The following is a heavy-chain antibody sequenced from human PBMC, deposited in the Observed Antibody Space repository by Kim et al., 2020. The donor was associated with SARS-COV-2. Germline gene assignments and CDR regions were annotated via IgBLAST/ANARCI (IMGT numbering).Heavy chain of an antibody. V-gene: IGHV3-48*03. Sequence: GGSLRLSCAASGFTFTTYTMNWVRQAPGKGLEWISYVRSGDSTLYNADSVRGRFISSRDNAKNSLYLQMNSLRVEDTAVYYCARRAETGRYFDYWGQGTLVTVSS. CDR2: VRSGDSTL. CDR1: GFTFTTYT. J-gene: IGHJ4*02. CDR3: ARRAETGRYFDY.